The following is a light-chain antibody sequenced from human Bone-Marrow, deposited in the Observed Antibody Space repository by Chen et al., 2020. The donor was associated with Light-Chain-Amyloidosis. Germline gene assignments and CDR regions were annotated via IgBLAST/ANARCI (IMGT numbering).Light chain of an antibody. CDR1: QRVTTSS. CDR2: SSS. V-gene: IGKV3-20*01. Sequence: LTQSPGTLSLSPGQTATLFCRAGQRVTTSSLAWYQLRPGPAPRLLIFSSSRRATGLPDRFRGSESGADFTLTIDRLGPEDSALYLCHQYGSSPWTFGQGT. J-gene: IGKJ1*01. CDR3: HQYGSSPWT.